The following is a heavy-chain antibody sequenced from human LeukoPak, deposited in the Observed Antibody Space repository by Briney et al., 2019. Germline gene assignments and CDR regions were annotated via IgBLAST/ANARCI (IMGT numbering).Heavy chain of an antibody. CDR2: IYSGGST. CDR3: ARAGRGIWYFDL. D-gene: IGHD2-15*01. V-gene: IGHV3-53*05. J-gene: IGHJ2*01. Sequence: GGSLRLSCVASGFTVSTNYMSWVRQAPGKGLEWVSVIYSGGSTYYADSVKGRFTISRDNSKNTLYLQMGSLRAEDMAVYYCARAGRGIWYFDLWGRGTLVTVSS. CDR1: GFTVSTNY.